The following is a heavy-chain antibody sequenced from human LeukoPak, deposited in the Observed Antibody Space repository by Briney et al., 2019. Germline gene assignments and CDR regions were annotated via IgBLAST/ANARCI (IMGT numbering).Heavy chain of an antibody. Sequence: GGSLRLSCAASGFPFSSYEMNWVRQAPGKRPQWVSYISSGGDKRYYAASVKGRFSISRDNVKNSLHLQMNSLRAEDTAVYYCARVCVSGWTECMDYWGQGTLVTVSS. V-gene: IGHV3-48*03. CDR1: GFPFSSYE. J-gene: IGHJ4*02. D-gene: IGHD6-19*01. CDR2: ISSGGDKR. CDR3: ARVCVSGWTECMDY.